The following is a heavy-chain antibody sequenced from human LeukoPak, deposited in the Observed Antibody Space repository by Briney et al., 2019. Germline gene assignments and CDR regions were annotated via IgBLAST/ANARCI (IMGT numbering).Heavy chain of an antibody. J-gene: IGHJ4*02. CDR2: IWYDGINK. D-gene: IGHD6-13*01. CDR1: GFTFSNYD. Sequence: AGSLRLSCAASGFTFSNYDMHWVRPAPGEGLEWLAVIWYDGINKFHADSVRGRFTISRDNSKNTVSLQMNSLRAEDTAVYYCTRERISGIAAFDYWGQGTLVTVSS. V-gene: IGHV3-33*01. CDR3: TRERISGIAAFDY.